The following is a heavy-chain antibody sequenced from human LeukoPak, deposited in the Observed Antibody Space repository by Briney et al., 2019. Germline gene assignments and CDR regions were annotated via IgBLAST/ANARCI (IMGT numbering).Heavy chain of an antibody. V-gene: IGHV3-7*03. CDR3: ARKAAGWGVLDH. Sequence: GGSLRLSCAASGFMFETYWMNWVRQVPGEGLEWVANMKHDGSEEYYVESVKGRFIIPRDNTNKLLYLQMNSLRAEDTAIYYCARKAAGWGVLDHWGQGILVTVSS. J-gene: IGHJ4*02. CDR1: GFMFETYW. D-gene: IGHD3-10*01. CDR2: MKHDGSEE.